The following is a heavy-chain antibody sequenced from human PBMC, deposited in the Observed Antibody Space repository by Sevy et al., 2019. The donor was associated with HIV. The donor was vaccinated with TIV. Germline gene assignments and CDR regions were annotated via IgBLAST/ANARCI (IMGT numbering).Heavy chain of an antibody. D-gene: IGHD2-21*02. V-gene: IGHV3-30*02. CDR1: GFTFSTDG. CDR3: VKGSGGHCLGAFDI. Sequence: EGSLRLSCAASGFTFSTDGMHWVRQAPGKELEWVAFIGYDESNKYYTDSVKGRFTISRDNSKNTLYLQMNSLRTEDRAIYYCVKGSGGHCLGAFDIWGQGTMVTVSS. J-gene: IGHJ3*02. CDR2: IGYDESNK.